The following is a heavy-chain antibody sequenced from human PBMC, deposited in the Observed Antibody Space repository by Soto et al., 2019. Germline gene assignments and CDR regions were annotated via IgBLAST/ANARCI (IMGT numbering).Heavy chain of an antibody. Sequence: EVQLVESGGGLVKPGGSLRLSCAASGFTFSSYSMNWVRQAPGKGLEWVSSISSSSSYIYYADSVKGRFTISRDNAKNSLYLQMNSLRAEDTAVYYCARDLYSGYDWGDDYDAFYIWGQGTMVTVSS. V-gene: IGHV3-21*01. J-gene: IGHJ3*02. D-gene: IGHD5-12*01. CDR1: GFTFSSYS. CDR2: ISSSSSYI. CDR3: ARDLYSGYDWGDDYDAFYI.